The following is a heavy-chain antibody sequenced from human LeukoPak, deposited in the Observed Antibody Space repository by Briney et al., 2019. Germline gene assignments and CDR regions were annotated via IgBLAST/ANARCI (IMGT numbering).Heavy chain of an antibody. Sequence: SETLSLTCAVYGGSFSGYYWSWIRQPPGKGLEWIGEINHSGSTNYNPSLKSRVTISVDTSKNQFSLKLSSVTAADTAVYYCARAPTIHYDILTGYKSDAFDIWGQGTMVTVSS. CDR3: ARAPTIHYDILTGYKSDAFDI. V-gene: IGHV4-34*01. D-gene: IGHD3-9*01. J-gene: IGHJ3*02. CDR2: INHSGST. CDR1: GGSFSGYY.